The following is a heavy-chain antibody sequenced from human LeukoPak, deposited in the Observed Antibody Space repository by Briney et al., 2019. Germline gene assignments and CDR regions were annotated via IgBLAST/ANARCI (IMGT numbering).Heavy chain of an antibody. J-gene: IGHJ3*02. D-gene: IGHD1-26*01. CDR3: ARDLVGATPPAFDI. CDR2: ISAYNGNT. Sequence: GASVKVSCKASGYTFTSYGINWVRQAPGQGLEWMGWISAYNGNTNYAQKFQGRVTMTTGTSTSTAYMELRSLGSDDTAVFYCARDLVGATPPAFDIWGQGTMVTVSS. V-gene: IGHV1-18*01. CDR1: GYTFTSYG.